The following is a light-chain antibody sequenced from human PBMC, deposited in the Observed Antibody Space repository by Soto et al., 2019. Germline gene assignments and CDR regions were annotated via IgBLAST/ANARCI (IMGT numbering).Light chain of an antibody. CDR3: QQYYTTPWT. J-gene: IGKJ1*01. V-gene: IGKV4-1*01. CDR2: WAS. Sequence: DIVMTQSPDSLAMSLGERATINCRSSQSVLYSSKNKNYLAWFQQKPGQPPKLLISWASTRESGVPDRFSGTGSGTGFTLTISSLQAEDVAVYYCQQYYTTPWTFGQGTKVDIK. CDR1: QSVLYSSKNKNY.